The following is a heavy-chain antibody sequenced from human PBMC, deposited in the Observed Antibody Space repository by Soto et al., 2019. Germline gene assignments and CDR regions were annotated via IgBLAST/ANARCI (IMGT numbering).Heavy chain of an antibody. D-gene: IGHD1-20*01. Sequence: QVQLVQSGAEVKKPGSSVKVSCKASGGTFSTYSISWVRQAPGQGLEWMGGSLPIFGTAHYAQNCQGRATITANESTSTAYMELSSLRSDDTAVYYCARGGRYPKSSNYYGMDVWGQGTTVTVSS. CDR2: SLPIFGTA. V-gene: IGHV1-69*01. J-gene: IGHJ6*02. CDR1: GGTFSTYS. CDR3: ARGGRYPKSSNYYGMDV.